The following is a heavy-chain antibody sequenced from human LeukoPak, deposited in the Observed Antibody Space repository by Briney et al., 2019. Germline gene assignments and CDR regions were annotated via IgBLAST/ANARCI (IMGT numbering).Heavy chain of an antibody. J-gene: IGHJ4*02. CDR3: AKDWDFDY. V-gene: IGHV3-23*01. Sequence: GGSLRLSCAASGFTFSSYAMSWVRQAPGKGLEWVSAISGSGDSTYYADSVKGRFTISRDIYKNTLHLQMNSLRAEDTAVYYCAKDWDFDYWGQGTLVTVSS. D-gene: IGHD3-16*01. CDR2: ISGSGDST. CDR1: GFTFSSYA.